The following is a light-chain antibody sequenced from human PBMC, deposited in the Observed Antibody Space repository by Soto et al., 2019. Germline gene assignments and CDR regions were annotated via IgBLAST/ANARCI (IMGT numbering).Light chain of an antibody. CDR3: ISYTSSDTYV. CDR2: DVT. CDR1: STDVGGYKY. V-gene: IGLV2-14*01. J-gene: IGLJ1*01. Sequence: VLKQPASGSGAPGESLSISCTGTSTDVGGYKYVSWYQQHPGKAPKLMIYDVTSRPSGISNRFSGSKSGNTAFLIISGLQAEDEADYYCISYTSSDTYVFGTGTKVTVL.